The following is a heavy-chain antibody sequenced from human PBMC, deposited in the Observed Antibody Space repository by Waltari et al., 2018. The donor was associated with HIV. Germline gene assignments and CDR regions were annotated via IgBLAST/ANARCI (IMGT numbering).Heavy chain of an antibody. CDR3: ARGGSYPKYYFDY. J-gene: IGHJ4*02. CDR1: GYTFISYG. V-gene: IGHV1-18*01. D-gene: IGHD1-26*01. CDR2: ISTYNGHT. Sequence: QVQLVQSGAEVKEPGASVKVSCKASGYTFISYGISWVRQAPGQGLEWMGWISTYNGHTNYAQKFQGRVSRTTDTSTSTAYMDLRSLTSDDTAIYYCARGGSYPKYYFDYWGQGSLVTVSS.